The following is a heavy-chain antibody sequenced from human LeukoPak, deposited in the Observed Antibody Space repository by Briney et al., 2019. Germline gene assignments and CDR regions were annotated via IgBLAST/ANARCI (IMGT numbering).Heavy chain of an antibody. D-gene: IGHD2-21*02. V-gene: IGHV1-69*05. CDR2: IIPIFGTA. Sequence: ASVKVSCKASGGTFSSYAISWVRQAPGQGLEWTGGIIPIFGTANYAQKFQGRVTITTDESTSTAYMELSSLRSEDTAVYYCARAFISFVVVTAFDYWGQGTLVTVSS. CDR3: ARAFISFVVVTAFDY. CDR1: GGTFSSYA. J-gene: IGHJ4*02.